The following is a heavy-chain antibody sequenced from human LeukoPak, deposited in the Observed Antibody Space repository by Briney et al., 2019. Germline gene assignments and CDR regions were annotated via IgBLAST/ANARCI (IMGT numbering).Heavy chain of an antibody. Sequence: SETLSLTCTVSGASISRGYYYWGWLRQPPGKGLQWIGYIYYSGSTYYNPSLKSQVTISVDTSKNQFSLKLSSVTAADTAVYYCARVEQQLGYYYYGMDVWGKGTTVTVSS. J-gene: IGHJ6*04. D-gene: IGHD6-13*01. V-gene: IGHV4-30-4*08. CDR1: GASISRGYYY. CDR2: IYYSGST. CDR3: ARVEQQLGYYYYGMDV.